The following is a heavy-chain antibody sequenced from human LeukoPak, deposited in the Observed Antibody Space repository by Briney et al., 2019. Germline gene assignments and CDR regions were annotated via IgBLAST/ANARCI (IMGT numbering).Heavy chain of an antibody. J-gene: IGHJ5*02. CDR1: GFSLTTYG. V-gene: IGHV3-30*02. D-gene: IGHD3-16*01. CDR2: MRSDGTSK. Sequence: GGSLRLSCVASGFSLTTYGMLWVRQAPGKGLQWVAFMRSDGTSKYYGDCVEGRFTISRDNSKSTLYLLMNSLSAEDTGIYYCAKDRPIKGGFDPWGQGTPVTVSS. CDR3: AKDRPIKGGFDP.